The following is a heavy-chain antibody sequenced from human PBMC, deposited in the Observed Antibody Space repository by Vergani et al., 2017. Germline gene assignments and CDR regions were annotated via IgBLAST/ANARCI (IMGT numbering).Heavy chain of an antibody. V-gene: IGHV2-26*01. CDR1: GFSLSNARMG. CDR2: IFSNDEK. CDR3: AHSPYYDYVWGSYRLGNWFDP. D-gene: IGHD3-16*02. Sequence: QVTLKESGPVLVKPTETLTLTCTVSGFSLSNARMGVSWIRQPPGKALEWLAHIFSNDEKSYSTSLKSRLTISKDTSKSQVVLTMTNMDPVDTATYYCAHSPYYDYVWGSYRLGNWFDPWGQGTLVTVSS. J-gene: IGHJ5*02.